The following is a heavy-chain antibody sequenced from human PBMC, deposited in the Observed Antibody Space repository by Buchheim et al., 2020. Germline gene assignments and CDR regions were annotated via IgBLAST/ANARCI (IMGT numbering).Heavy chain of an antibody. CDR3: ARASGTNGYYYGMDV. CDR2: ISSSSSYI. D-gene: IGHD3-10*01. V-gene: IGHV3-21*01. J-gene: IGHJ6*02. CDR1: GFTFSSYS. Sequence: EVQLVESGGGLVKPGGSLRLSCAASGFTFSSYSMNWVRQAPGKGLEWVSSISSSSSYIYYAESVKGRFTISRDNAKNSLYLQMNSLRAEETAVYDCARASGTNGYYYGMDVWGQGTT.